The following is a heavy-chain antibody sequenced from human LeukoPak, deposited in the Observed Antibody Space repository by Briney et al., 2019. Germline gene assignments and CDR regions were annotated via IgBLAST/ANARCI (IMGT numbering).Heavy chain of an antibody. V-gene: IGHV3-21*01. J-gene: IGHJ6*03. Sequence: PGGSLRLSCAASGFTFSSYSMNWVRQAPGKGLEWVSSISSSSSYIYYADSVKGRFTISRDNAKNSLYLQMNSLRAEDTAVYYCATNSKYQLLSDYYYYYMDVWGKGTTVTVSS. CDR1: GFTFSSYS. D-gene: IGHD2-2*01. CDR2: ISSSSSYI. CDR3: ATNSKYQLLSDYYYYYMDV.